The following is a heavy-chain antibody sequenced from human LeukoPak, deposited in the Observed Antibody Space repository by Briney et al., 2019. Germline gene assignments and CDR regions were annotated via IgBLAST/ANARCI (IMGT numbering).Heavy chain of an antibody. CDR3: ARGGYSGYDANWFDP. J-gene: IGHJ5*02. CDR1: GYTFTGYY. V-gene: IGHV1-2*02. Sequence: ASVKVSCKASGYTFTGYYMHWLRQAPGQGLEWMGWINPNSGGTNYAQKFQGRVTMTRDTSTSTAYMELSRLRSDDTAVYYCARGGYSGYDANWFDPWGQGTLVTVSS. CDR2: INPNSGGT. D-gene: IGHD5-12*01.